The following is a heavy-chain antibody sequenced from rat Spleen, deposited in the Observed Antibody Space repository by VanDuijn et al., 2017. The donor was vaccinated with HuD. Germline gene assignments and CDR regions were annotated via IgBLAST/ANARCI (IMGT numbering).Heavy chain of an antibody. CDR1: GFSLISYA. J-gene: IGHJ2*01. V-gene: IGHV5-29*01. D-gene: IGHD1-10*01. CDR3: ARQNVTTGDYFDY. CDR2: LSYDATAP. Sequence: VQLKESGPGLVQSSQTLSLTCTVSGFSLISYAVNWVRQAPTKGMEWVATLSYDATAPYYRDSVKGRFTISRDNAKTTLYLPMDSLRSEDTATYYCARQNVTTGDYFDYWGQGVMVTVSS.